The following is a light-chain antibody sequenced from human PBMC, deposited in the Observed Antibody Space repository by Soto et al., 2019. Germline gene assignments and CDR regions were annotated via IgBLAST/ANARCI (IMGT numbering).Light chain of an antibody. CDR3: SSYTSNTHDV. CDR2: EVS. J-gene: IGLJ1*01. Sequence: QSALTQPAPVSGYPGPSITISCTGNSSDVGDYNYVSWYQQHPGKAPKLMIYEVSNRPSGVSNRFSGSKSGNTASLTISGLQAEDEADYYCSSYTSNTHDVFGNGTKLTVL. V-gene: IGLV2-14*01. CDR1: SSDVGDYNY.